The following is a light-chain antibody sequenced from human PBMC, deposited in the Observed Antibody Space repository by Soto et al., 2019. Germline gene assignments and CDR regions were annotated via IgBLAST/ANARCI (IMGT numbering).Light chain of an antibody. Sequence: QSALTQPASVSGSPGQSISISCTGTSSDIDNFVYASWYQQYLGKAPRLIIYSVSYRPSGVSNRFSGSKSGNTASLTISGLQAEDEADYYCASYTSATGRVFGGGTKLTVL. CDR1: SSDIDNFVY. J-gene: IGLJ3*02. V-gene: IGLV2-14*03. CDR3: ASYTSATGRV. CDR2: SVS.